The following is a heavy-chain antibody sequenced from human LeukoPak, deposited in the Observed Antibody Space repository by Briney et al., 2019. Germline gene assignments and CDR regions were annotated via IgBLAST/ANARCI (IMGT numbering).Heavy chain of an antibody. Sequence: SETLSLTCTVSGGSISSGGYYWSWIRQHPGKGLEWVGYIYYSGSTYYNPSLKSRVTISVGTSKNQFSLKLTSVTAADTAVYYCARQLYGMVDYWGQGTLVTVSS. V-gene: IGHV4-31*03. J-gene: IGHJ4*02. CDR2: IYYSGST. CDR1: GGSISSGGYY. D-gene: IGHD1-1*01. CDR3: ARQLYGMVDY.